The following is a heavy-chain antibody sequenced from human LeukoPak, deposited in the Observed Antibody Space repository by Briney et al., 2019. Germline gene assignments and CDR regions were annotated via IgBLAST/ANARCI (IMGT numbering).Heavy chain of an antibody. CDR3: AKGYYYGSGSDY. CDR2: INPNSGGT. Sequence: ASVTVSCKASGYTFTGYYMHWVRQAPGQGLEWMGWINPNSGGTNYAQKFQGRVTMTRDTSISTAYMELSRLRSDDTAVYYCAKGYYYGSGSDYWGQGTLVTVSS. CDR1: GYTFTGYY. J-gene: IGHJ4*02. V-gene: IGHV1-2*02. D-gene: IGHD3-10*01.